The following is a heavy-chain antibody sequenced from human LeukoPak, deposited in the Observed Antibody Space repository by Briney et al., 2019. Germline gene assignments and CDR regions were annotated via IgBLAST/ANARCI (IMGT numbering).Heavy chain of an antibody. Sequence: PSETLSLTCTVSGGSISSYYWSWIRQPPGKGLEWIGYIYYSGSTNYNPSLKSRVTISVDTSKNQFSLKLSSVTAADTAVYYCARGRIAARPYNYYYMDVWGKGTTVTVSS. J-gene: IGHJ6*03. CDR1: GGSISSYY. V-gene: IGHV4-59*01. D-gene: IGHD6-6*01. CDR3: ARGRIAARPYNYYYMDV. CDR2: IYYSGST.